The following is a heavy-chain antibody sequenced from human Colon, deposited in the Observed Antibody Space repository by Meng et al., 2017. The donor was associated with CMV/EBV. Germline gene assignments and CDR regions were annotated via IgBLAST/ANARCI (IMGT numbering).Heavy chain of an antibody. CDR3: ARRSVVIPAATPFDP. CDR2: IKQDGSEK. D-gene: IGHD2-2*01. J-gene: IGHJ5*02. V-gene: IGHV3-7*01. CDR1: GFTFSNYW. Sequence: GESLKISCAASGFTSGFTFSNYWMSWVRQAPGKGLEWVANIKQDGSEKHYVDSVKGRFTISRDNAKNLLYLQMNSLRADDTAVYYCARRSVVIPAATPFDPWGQGTLVTRLL.